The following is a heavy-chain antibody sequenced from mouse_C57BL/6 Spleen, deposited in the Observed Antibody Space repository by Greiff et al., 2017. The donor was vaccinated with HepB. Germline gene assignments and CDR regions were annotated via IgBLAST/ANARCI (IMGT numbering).Heavy chain of an antibody. CDR1: GYTFTSYW. Sequence: VQLQQPGTELVKPGASVKLSCKASGYTFTSYWMHWVKQRPGQGLEWIGNINPSNGGTNYNEKFKSKATLTVDKSSSTAYMQLSSLTSEDSAVYYCARITTVVEDYFDYWGQGTTLTVSS. CDR3: ARITTVVEDYFDY. J-gene: IGHJ2*01. CDR2: INPSNGGT. D-gene: IGHD1-1*01. V-gene: IGHV1-53*01.